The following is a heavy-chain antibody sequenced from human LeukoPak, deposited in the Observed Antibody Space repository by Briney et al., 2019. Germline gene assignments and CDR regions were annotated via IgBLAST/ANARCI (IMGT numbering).Heavy chain of an antibody. V-gene: IGHV1-69*05. CDR2: IILIFGTA. J-gene: IGHJ5*02. CDR3: ARSMGYSYGYDWFDP. CDR1: GGTFSSYA. D-gene: IGHD5-18*01. Sequence: SVKVSFKASGGTFSSYAISWVRQAPGQGLEWMGGIILIFGTANYAQKFQGRVTITTDESTSTAYMELSSLRSEDTAVYYCARSMGYSYGYDWFDPWGQGTLVTVSS.